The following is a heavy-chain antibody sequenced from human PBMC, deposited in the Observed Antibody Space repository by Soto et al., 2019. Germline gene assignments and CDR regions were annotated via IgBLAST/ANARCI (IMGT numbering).Heavy chain of an antibody. D-gene: IGHD4-17*01. Sequence: GGSLRLSCAASGFTFSSYAMNWVRQAPGKGLEWVSTIRTSVGDTYYAASMKGRSTIARDNSKSTVYLHLNSLRAEDTAIYSRAKATTYDYGYFDYWGQGTLVTVSS. CDR1: GFTFSSYA. J-gene: IGHJ4*02. CDR3: AKATTYDYGYFDY. CDR2: IRTSVGDT. V-gene: IGHV3-23*01.